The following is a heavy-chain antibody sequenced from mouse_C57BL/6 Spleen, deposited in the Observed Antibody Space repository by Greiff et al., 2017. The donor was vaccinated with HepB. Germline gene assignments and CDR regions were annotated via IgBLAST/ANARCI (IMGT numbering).Heavy chain of an antibody. J-gene: IGHJ1*03. CDR1: GYTFTSYW. Sequence: QVQLQQPGAELVRPGTSVKLSCKASGYTFTSYWMHWVKQRPGQGLEWIGVIDPSDSYTNYNQKFTGKATLTVDTSSSTASMQLSSLTSEDSAVYYCARRRPYDGYFDVWGTGTTVTVSS. CDR3: ARRRPYDGYFDV. V-gene: IGHV1-59*01. D-gene: IGHD2-14*01. CDR2: IDPSDSYT.